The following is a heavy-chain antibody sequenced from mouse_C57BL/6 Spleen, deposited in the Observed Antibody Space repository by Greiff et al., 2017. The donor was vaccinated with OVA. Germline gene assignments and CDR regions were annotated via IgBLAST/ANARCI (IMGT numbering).Heavy chain of an antibody. V-gene: IGHV1-64*01. CDR1: GYTFTSYW. D-gene: IGHD4-1*02. J-gene: IGHJ2*01. CDR2: IHPNSGST. CDR3: ARRGPTGTGDY. Sequence: QVQLQQSGAELVKPGASVKLSCKASGYTFTSYWMHWVKQRPGQGLEWIGMIHPNSGSTNYNEKFKSKATLTVDKSSSTAYMQLSSLTSEDSAVYYCARRGPTGTGDYWGQGTTLTVSS.